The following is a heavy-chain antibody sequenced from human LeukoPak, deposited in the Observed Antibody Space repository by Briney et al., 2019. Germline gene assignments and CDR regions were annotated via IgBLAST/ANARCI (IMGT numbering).Heavy chain of an antibody. J-gene: IGHJ4*02. V-gene: IGHV3-33*06. Sequence: GGSLRLACAASGFTFRNYWMGWVRQAPGKGLEWVAVIWYDRSKKFYADSVEGRFTISSDNSKNTLFLQMNSVRDEDTAVYYCVKGDNYKPLYFDNWGQGSLVTVTA. CDR2: IWYDRSKK. CDR3: VKGDNYKPLYFDN. CDR1: GFTFRNYW. D-gene: IGHD1-20*01.